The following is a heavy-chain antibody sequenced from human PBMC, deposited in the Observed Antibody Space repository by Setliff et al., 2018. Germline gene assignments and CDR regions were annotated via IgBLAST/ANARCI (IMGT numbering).Heavy chain of an antibody. CDR3: AREPFDFGYNWNHESNAFDI. CDR2: INHSGST. V-gene: IGHV4-34*01. CDR1: GGSFSGYY. D-gene: IGHD1-20*01. J-gene: IGHJ3*02. Sequence: SETLSLTCAVYGGSFSGYYWSWIRQPPGKGLEWIGEINHSGSTNYNPSLKSRVTISVDTSKNQFSLKLSSVTAADTAVYYCAREPFDFGYNWNHESNAFDIWGQGTMVTVSS.